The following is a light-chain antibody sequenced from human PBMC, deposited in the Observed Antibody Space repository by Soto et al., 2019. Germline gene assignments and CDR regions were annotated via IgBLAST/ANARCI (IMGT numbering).Light chain of an antibody. CDR2: RVF. Sequence: IKLTQSPGHASVFPGEAVTLSSTASQSVSDYVAWFHQKPGQAPRLVLLRVFTRATGIPARFSGSGSETEFTLSISSLQSEDFAVYYCQQYKNWPPFTFGQGTRLEIK. CDR1: QSVSDY. J-gene: IGKJ5*01. CDR3: QQYKNWPPFT. V-gene: IGKV3-15*01.